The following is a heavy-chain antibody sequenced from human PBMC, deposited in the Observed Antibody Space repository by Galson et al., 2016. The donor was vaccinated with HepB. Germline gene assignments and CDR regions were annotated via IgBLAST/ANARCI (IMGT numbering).Heavy chain of an antibody. V-gene: IGHV3-30*04. CDR1: GFTFSHYA. J-gene: IGHJ3*01. CDR3: ARGTTSYYFGSGSHDL. CDR2: MSYDGAKE. D-gene: IGHD3-10*01. Sequence: SLRLSCAASGFTFSHYAMHWVRQAPGKGLEWVAVMSYDGAKENYADSVKGRFTISRDNSKNTLYLQMNSLRAVDTAVYFCARGTTSYYFGSGSHDLWGQGTMVTVSS.